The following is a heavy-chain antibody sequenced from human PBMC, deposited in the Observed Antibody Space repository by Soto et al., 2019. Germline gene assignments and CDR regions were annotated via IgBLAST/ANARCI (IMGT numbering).Heavy chain of an antibody. CDR3: ARAYANGATMGFFEY. Sequence: VQLVESGGGLVQPGRSLRLSCAASGFNLANYAMHRVRQAPGKGLEWVSGGPWNSGGFNYADSVRGRFTISRNHAKKALSLQLNNVRLEDSVIYFCARAYANGATMGFFEYWGQGALVSFSA. CDR2: GPWNSGGF. CDR1: GFNLANYA. D-gene: IGHD2-2*01. J-gene: IGHJ4*02. V-gene: IGHV3-9*01.